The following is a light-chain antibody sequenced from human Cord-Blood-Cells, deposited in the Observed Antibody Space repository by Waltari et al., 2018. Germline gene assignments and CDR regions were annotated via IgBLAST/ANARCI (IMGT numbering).Light chain of an antibody. CDR1: QSVSSY. CDR3: QQRSNWPPWT. CDR2: DAS. J-gene: IGKJ1*01. Sequence: EIVLTQSPATLSLSPGERATLSCRASQSVSSYLAWYQQKPGQAPRLLIYDASNRATSIPARFISSGAGTDVTLTISSLEHEDFAVNYCQQRSNWPPWTFGQGTKVEIK. V-gene: IGKV3-11*01.